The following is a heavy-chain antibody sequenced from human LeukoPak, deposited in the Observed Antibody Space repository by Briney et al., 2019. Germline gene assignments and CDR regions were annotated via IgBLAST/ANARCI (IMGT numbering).Heavy chain of an antibody. CDR2: ISGSGGST. Sequence: PGGSLRLSCAASGFTFSSYWMSWLRQPPGKGLVWVSAISGSGGSTYYADSVKGRFTISRDNSKNTLYLQMNILRAEDTAVYCCARSPGSWPAFDIWGQGTMVTVSS. CDR1: GFTFSSYW. CDR3: ARSPGSWPAFDI. D-gene: IGHD6-13*01. V-gene: IGHV3-23*01. J-gene: IGHJ3*02.